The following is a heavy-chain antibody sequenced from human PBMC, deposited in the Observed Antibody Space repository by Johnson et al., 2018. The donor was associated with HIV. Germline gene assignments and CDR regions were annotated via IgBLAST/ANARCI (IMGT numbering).Heavy chain of an antibody. J-gene: IGHJ3*02. CDR2: ISYDGSNK. D-gene: IGHD3-3*01. CDR3: ARVGISWSWGDAFDI. V-gene: IGHV3-30*04. Sequence: QVQLVESGGGVVQPGRSLRLSCAASGFTFSSYAMHWVRQAPGKGLEWVAVISYDGSNKYYADSVKGRFTISRDNSKNTLYLQMNSLRAEDTAVYYCARVGISWSWGDAFDIWGQGTMVTVSS. CDR1: GFTFSSYA.